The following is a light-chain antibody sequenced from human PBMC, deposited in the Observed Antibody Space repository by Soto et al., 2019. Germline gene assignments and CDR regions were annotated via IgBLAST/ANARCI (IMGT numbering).Light chain of an antibody. CDR1: SSNIGSNY. Sequence: QSVLTQPPSASGTPGQRVTISCSGSSSNIGSNYVYWYQQLPGTAPKLLIYSNNQRPSGVPDRFSGSKSGTSASRAISGLRSEDEADYYCAAWDDSLSGFVVFGGGTKVTVL. V-gene: IGLV1-47*02. J-gene: IGLJ2*01. CDR3: AAWDDSLSGFVV. CDR2: SNN.